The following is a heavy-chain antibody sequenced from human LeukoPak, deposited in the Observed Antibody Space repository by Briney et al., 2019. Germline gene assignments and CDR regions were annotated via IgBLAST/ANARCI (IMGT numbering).Heavy chain of an antibody. J-gene: IGHJ4*02. CDR3: ARETMYYGSGSYLDY. CDR1: GGSISSYY. V-gene: IGHV4-59*01. CDR2: IYYRGST. Sequence: PSETLSLTCTVSGGSISSYYWSWLRQPPGKGLEWIGCIYYRGSTNYNPSLKSRVTISVDTSKNQFSLKLSSVTAADTAVYYCARETMYYGSGSYLDYWGQGTLVTVSS. D-gene: IGHD3-10*01.